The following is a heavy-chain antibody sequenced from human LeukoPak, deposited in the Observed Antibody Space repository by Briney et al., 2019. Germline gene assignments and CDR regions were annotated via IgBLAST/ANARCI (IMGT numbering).Heavy chain of an antibody. D-gene: IGHD2-15*01. Sequence: TSETLSLTCTVSGGSISGTDLYWGWIRQLPGKGLEWIGNIHSTGNSFCNPSLKSRVTISIDTSKNQFSLKLSSVTAADTAVYYCEKDSHLDVWGHGTTATVSS. CDR3: EKDSHLDV. V-gene: IGHV4-39*01. J-gene: IGHJ6*02. CDR1: GGSISGTDLY. CDR2: IHSTGNS.